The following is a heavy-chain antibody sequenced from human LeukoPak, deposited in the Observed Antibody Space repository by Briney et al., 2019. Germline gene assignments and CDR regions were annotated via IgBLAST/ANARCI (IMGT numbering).Heavy chain of an antibody. CDR3: ARGGIITSYAFEI. CDR2: ISGSGGST. J-gene: IGHJ3*02. V-gene: IGHV3-23*01. D-gene: IGHD3-10*01. Sequence: GGSLRLSCAASGFTFSSYAMSWVRQAPGRGLEWVSAISGSGGSTYYADSVKGRFTISRDNSKNTLYLQMDSLRAEDTAVYYCARGGIITSYAFEIWGQGTMVTVSS. CDR1: GFTFSSYA.